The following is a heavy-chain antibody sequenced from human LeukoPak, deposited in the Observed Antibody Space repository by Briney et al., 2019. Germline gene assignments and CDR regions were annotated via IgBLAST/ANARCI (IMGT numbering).Heavy chain of an antibody. CDR1: GGSISTYY. J-gene: IGHJ4*02. CDR2: IYYSGST. CDR3: ARRRGTSGTVDY. Sequence: SETLSLTCTVSGGSISTYYWSWIRQPPGKGLEWIGYIYYSGSTNYNPSLKSRVTISVDTSKNQFSLNLTSVTAADTAVYYCARRRGTSGTVDYWGQGTLVTVSS. D-gene: IGHD6-19*01. V-gene: IGHV4-59*08.